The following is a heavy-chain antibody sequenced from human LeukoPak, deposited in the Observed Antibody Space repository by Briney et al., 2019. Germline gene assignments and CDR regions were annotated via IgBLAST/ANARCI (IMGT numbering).Heavy chain of an antibody. Sequence: SETLSLTCAVSGGFISSAGYSYSWIRQPPGKGLEWIGYIYYTGDTYYNPSLRSRVTISADKSKNQFSLNLTSVTAADTAVYYCARGYCSGGSCYSYYYYNYMDVWGKGTTVTVSS. V-gene: IGHV4-30-4*07. CDR1: GGFISSAGYS. D-gene: IGHD2-15*01. CDR2: IYYTGDT. J-gene: IGHJ6*03. CDR3: ARGYCSGGSCYSYYYYNYMDV.